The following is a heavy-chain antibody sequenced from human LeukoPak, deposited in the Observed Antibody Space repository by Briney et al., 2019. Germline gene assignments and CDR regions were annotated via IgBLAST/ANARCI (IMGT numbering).Heavy chain of an antibody. V-gene: IGHV3-53*01. J-gene: IGHJ6*02. D-gene: IGHD3-3*01. CDR1: GFTVSSNY. Sequence: PGGSLRLSCAASGFTVSSNYMSWVRQAPGKGLEWVSVIYSGGSTYYADSVRGRFTISRDNSKNTLYLQMNSLGAEDTAVYYCAREYRFWSGSYYYYYGMDVWGQGTTVTVSS. CDR2: IYSGGST. CDR3: AREYRFWSGSYYYYYGMDV.